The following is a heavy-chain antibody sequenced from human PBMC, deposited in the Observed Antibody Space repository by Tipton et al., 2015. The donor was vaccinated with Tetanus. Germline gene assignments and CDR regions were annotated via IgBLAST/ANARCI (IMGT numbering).Heavy chain of an antibody. V-gene: IGHV4-59*01. CDR3: ARERIRLIGEVIFRYFDL. Sequence: TLSLTCTVSGGSLSSSHWAWIRQPPGKGLEWLGKITYSRGPNYNPSLKSRVTISLDASTSQFSLKLNSATAADTAVYYCARERIRLIGEVIFRYFDLWGRGTLVTVSS. J-gene: IGHJ2*01. CDR1: GGSLSSSH. D-gene: IGHD3-3*02. CDR2: ITYSRGP.